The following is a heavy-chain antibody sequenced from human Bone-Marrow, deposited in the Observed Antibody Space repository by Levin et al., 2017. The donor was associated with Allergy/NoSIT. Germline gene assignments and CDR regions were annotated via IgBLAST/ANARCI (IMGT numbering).Heavy chain of an antibody. J-gene: IGHJ4*01. V-gene: IGHV4-4*02. CDR3: ARTPTTWTHFDY. Sequence: PSETLSLTCAVSGDSISSTNIRWSWVRQPPGTGLEWIGEVYYSGSNNYNPSLESRITVSLDKSKNQFSLMLTSVTAADPAVYYCARTPTTWTHFDYWGQGILVTVSS. CDR1: GDSISSTNIR. CDR2: VYYSGSN. D-gene: IGHD1-1*01.